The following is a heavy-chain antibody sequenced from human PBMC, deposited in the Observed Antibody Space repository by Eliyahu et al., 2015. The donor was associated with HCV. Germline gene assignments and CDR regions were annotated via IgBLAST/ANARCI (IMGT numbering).Heavy chain of an antibody. J-gene: IGHJ4*02. CDR3: ARSGDILTGDFDY. Sequence: EVQLVESGGGLVQPGGSLXLSCAASGXTFSDHYMDWVRQAPGKGLEWVGRTRNKANSYTTEXAASVKGRFTISRDDSKNSLYLQMNSLKTEDTAVYYCARSGDILTGDFDYWGQGTLVTVSS. CDR1: GXTFSDHY. V-gene: IGHV3-72*01. CDR2: TRNKANSYTT. D-gene: IGHD3-9*01.